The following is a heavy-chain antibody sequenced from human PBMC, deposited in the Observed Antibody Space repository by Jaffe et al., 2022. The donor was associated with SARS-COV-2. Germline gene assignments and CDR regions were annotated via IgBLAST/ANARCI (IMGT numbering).Heavy chain of an antibody. CDR3: ARLSVRSFDY. J-gene: IGHJ4*02. Sequence: QVQLQQWGAGLLKPSETLSLTCAVYGGSFSGYYWSWIRQPPGKGLEWIGEINHSGSTNYNPSLKSRVTISVDTSKNQFSLKLSSVTAADTAVYYCARLSVRSFDYWGQGTLVTVSS. CDR2: INHSGST. V-gene: IGHV4-34*01. D-gene: IGHD3-10*02. CDR1: GGSFSGYY.